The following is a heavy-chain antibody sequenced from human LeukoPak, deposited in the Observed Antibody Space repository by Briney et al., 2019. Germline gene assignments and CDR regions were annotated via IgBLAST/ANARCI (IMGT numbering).Heavy chain of an antibody. Sequence: GGSLRLSCAASTFTFSSYWMRWVRQAPGKGLEWVVTIKDDGSENYYEDSVSVRFTISRDNAKNSLYLELNSLRAEDTAVYYCARRGTYQNWFDPWGQGPLVTVPS. J-gene: IGHJ5*02. CDR1: TFTFSSYW. CDR3: ARRGTYQNWFDP. V-gene: IGHV3-7*01. CDR2: IKDDGSEN. D-gene: IGHD3-16*01.